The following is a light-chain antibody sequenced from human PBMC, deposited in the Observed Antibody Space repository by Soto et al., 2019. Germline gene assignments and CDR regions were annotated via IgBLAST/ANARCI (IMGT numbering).Light chain of an antibody. CDR1: RSDIGSYNY. V-gene: IGLV2-14*01. J-gene: IGLJ1*01. CDR2: GVS. CDR3: ISYTGSSTSYV. Sequence: LTQPASVSGSPGQSITISCSGTRSDIGSYNYVAWYQQFPGKTPKILIYGVSNRPSGVSSRFSGSKSGNTASLTISGLQAEDEADYYCISYTGSSTSYVFGSGTKV.